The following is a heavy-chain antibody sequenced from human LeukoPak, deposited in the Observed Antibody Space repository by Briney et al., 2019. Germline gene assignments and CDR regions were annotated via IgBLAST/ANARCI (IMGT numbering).Heavy chain of an antibody. V-gene: IGHV4-34*01. CDR1: GGSFSGYY. Sequence: SETLSLTCAVYGGSFSGYYWNWIRQAPGKGLEWIGEINHSGSTRYNPSLKSRLTMSVDTSRNQFSLNLDSVTAADTAVYFCARGAFDIWGQGTMVTVSS. J-gene: IGHJ3*02. CDR3: ARGAFDI. CDR2: INHSGST.